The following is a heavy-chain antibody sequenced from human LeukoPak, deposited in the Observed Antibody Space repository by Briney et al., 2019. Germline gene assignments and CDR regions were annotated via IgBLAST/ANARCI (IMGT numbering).Heavy chain of an antibody. V-gene: IGHV4-61*02. CDR2: IYTRGST. CDR1: GGSISSGSYY. Sequence: PSETLSLTCAVSGGSISSGSYYWSWIRQPAGKGLEWIGRIYTRGSTDYNPSLKSRVTISIDTSKNQFSLKLSSVTAADTVVYYCARDDVGIAAAGGIYWGQGTLVTVSS. D-gene: IGHD6-13*01. J-gene: IGHJ4*02. CDR3: ARDDVGIAAAGGIY.